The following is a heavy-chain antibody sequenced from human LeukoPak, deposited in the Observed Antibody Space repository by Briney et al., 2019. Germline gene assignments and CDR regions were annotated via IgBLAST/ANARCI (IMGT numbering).Heavy chain of an antibody. CDR2: IYLGDSDT. CDR1: GYSFTSYW. J-gene: IGHJ4*02. V-gene: IGHV5-51*01. Sequence: GESLKISCQGPGYSFTSYWIGWVRQIPGKGLEWMGNIYLGDSDTKYSPSFQGQVTISVDKSTSTAYLQWNSLKASDTAIYYCARRGYGSGSIGYFDSWGQGTLVTVSS. CDR3: ARRGYGSGSIGYFDS. D-gene: IGHD3-10*01.